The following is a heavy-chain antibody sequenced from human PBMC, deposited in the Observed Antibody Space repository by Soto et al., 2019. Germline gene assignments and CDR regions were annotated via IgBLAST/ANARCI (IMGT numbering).Heavy chain of an antibody. CDR2: ISAYNGNT. J-gene: IGHJ4*02. CDR3: ARGLPLAADY. CDR1: GFTLSTYG. Sequence: GASVKGSCKASGFTLSTYGISRGRQAPGQGLEWMGWISAYNGNTNYAQKLQGRVTMTTDTSASTAYMELSSLRSEDTAVYYCARGLPLAADYWGQGTQVTVSS. V-gene: IGHV1-18*01.